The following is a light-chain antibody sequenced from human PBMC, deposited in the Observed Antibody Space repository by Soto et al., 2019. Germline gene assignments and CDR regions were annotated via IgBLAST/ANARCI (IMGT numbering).Light chain of an antibody. V-gene: IGKV3-20*01. J-gene: IGKJ5*01. CDR3: QQYGSSPPIT. CDR2: GAY. CDR1: QSVSRH. Sequence: EIVMTQSPATLSVSPGERATLSCRASQSVSRHLAWYQPTTGQAPPLISYGAYSRATGIPDRFSGSGSGTDFTLTISRLEPEDFAVYYCQQYGSSPPITVGQGTRLEI.